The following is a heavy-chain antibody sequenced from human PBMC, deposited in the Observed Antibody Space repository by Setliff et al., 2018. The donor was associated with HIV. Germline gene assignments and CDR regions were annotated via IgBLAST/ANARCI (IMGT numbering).Heavy chain of an antibody. J-gene: IGHJ4*02. CDR1: GFTFDDYT. CDR3: AKGDSFVFSYVYPDY. Sequence: GGSLRLSCAASGFTFDDYTMHWVRQRPGKGLEWVSLINWDDDNTYYADSVKGRFTISRDNTKNSLYLQMNSLRAEDTAVYYCAKGDSFVFSYVYPDYWGPGTLVTVSS. V-gene: IGHV3-43*01. D-gene: IGHD3-22*01. CDR2: INWDDDNT.